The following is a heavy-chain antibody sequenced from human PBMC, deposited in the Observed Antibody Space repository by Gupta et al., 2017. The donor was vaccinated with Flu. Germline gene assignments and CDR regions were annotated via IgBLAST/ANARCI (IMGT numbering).Heavy chain of an antibody. Sequence: QVQLVESGGGVVQPGRSLRLSCAASGFTFSSYGMHWVRQAPGKGLEWVAVISYDGSNKYYADSVKGRFTISRDNSKNTLYLQMNSLRAEDTAVYYCAKDLADSSGYYPFDYWGQGTLVTVSS. CDR1: GFTFSSYG. CDR3: AKDLADSSGYYPFDY. V-gene: IGHV3-30*18. J-gene: IGHJ4*02. D-gene: IGHD3-22*01. CDR2: ISYDGSNK.